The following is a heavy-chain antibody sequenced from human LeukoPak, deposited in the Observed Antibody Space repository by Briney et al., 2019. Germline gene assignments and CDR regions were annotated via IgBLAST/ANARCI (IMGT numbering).Heavy chain of an antibody. CDR3: AKDRGDPVWHFGY. CDR2: ISYDGSNK. D-gene: IGHD2-8*01. CDR1: GFTFSSYG. Sequence: GRSLRLSCAASGFTFSSYGMHWVRQAPGKGLEWVAVISYDGSNKYYADSVKGRFTISRDNSKNTLYLQMNSLRAEDTAVYYCAKDRGDPVWHFGYWGQGTLVTVSS. V-gene: IGHV3-30*18. J-gene: IGHJ4*02.